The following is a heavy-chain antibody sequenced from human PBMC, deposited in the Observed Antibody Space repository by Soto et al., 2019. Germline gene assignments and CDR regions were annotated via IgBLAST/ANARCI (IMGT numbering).Heavy chain of an antibody. CDR1: GGSISSSSYF. CDR2: MYYSGTT. J-gene: IGHJ4*02. V-gene: IGHV4-39*02. CDR3: ARVLDYDSSGYYPLYYFDY. Sequence: SETLSLTCTVSGGSISSSSYFWGWIRQPPGKGLEWIGSMYYSGTTYYNPSLKSRVTISVDTSKNQFSLKLSSVTAADTAVYYCARVLDYDSSGYYPLYYFDYWCQGTLVTVSS. D-gene: IGHD3-22*01.